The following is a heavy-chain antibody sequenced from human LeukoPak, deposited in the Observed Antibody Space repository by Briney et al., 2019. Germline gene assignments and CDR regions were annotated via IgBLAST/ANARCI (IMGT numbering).Heavy chain of an antibody. D-gene: IGHD3-10*01. CDR1: GYSISSGYY. CDR3: ASLRITMVRGVIPDY. V-gene: IGHV4-38-2*02. Sequence: SETLSLTCTVSGYSISSGYYWGWIRQPPGKGLEWIGSTYHSGSTYYNPSLKSRVTISVDTSKNQFSLKLSSVTAADTAVYYCASLRITMVRGVIPDYWGQGTLVTVSS. CDR2: TYHSGST. J-gene: IGHJ4*02.